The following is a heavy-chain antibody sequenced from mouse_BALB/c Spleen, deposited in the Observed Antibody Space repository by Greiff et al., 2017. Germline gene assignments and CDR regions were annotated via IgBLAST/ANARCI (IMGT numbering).Heavy chain of an antibody. Sequence: VQLQQSGAELVRSGASVKLSCTASGFNIKDYYMHWVKQRPEQGLEWIGWIDPENGDTEYAPKFQGKATMTADTSSNTAYLQLSSLTSEDTAVYYCNAIGYYGSYWGQGTLVTVSA. CDR2: IDPENGDT. CDR3: NAIGYYGSY. J-gene: IGHJ3*01. CDR1: GFNIKDYY. D-gene: IGHD1-1*01. V-gene: IGHV14-4*02.